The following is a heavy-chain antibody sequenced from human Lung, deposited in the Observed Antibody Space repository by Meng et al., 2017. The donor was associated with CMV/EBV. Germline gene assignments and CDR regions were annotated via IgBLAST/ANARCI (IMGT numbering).Heavy chain of an antibody. CDR2: ISYDGSNK. D-gene: IGHD3-22*01. V-gene: IGHV3-30-3*01. CDR1: GFTFSSYA. Sequence: SXAASGFTFSSYAMHWVRQAPGKGLELVAVISYDGSNKYYADSVKGRFTISRDNSKNTLYLQMNSLRAEDTAVYYCARIVTGITMIVVALDYWGQGTLVTVSS. CDR3: ARIVTGITMIVVALDY. J-gene: IGHJ4*02.